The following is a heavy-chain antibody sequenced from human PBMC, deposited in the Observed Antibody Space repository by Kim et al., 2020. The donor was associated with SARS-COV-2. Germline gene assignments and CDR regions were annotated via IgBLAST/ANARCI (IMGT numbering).Heavy chain of an antibody. D-gene: IGHD1-26*01. CDR3: ASEQVGGNLTDAFDI. J-gene: IGHJ3*02. CDR1: DFTFSSYW. Sequence: GGSLRLSCAASDFTFSSYWMHWVRQAPGKGLVWVSRIGKDGSSKIYADSVKGRFTISRDNVKNTLYLQMNSLRAEDTSVYFCASEQVGGNLTDAFDIWGQETTVTVSS. CDR2: IGKDGSSK. V-gene: IGHV3-74*01.